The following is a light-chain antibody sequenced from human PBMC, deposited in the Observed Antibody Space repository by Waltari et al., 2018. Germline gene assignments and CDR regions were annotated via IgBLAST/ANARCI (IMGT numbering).Light chain of an antibody. V-gene: IGLV3-1*01. CDR3: QAWDSSTHVV. J-gene: IGLJ2*01. CDR1: KLGDKY. CDR2: QHN. Sequence: SYELTQPPSVSVSPGQTASIPCSGDKLGDKYASWYQQKPGQPPALVIYQHNTRPSGIPERFSASNSGNTATLTISGTQAMDEADYYCQAWDSSTHVVFGGGTKLTVL.